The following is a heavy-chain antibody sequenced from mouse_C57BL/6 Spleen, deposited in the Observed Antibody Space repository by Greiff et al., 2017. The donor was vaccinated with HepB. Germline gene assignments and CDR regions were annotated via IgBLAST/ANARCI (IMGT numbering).Heavy chain of an antibody. Sequence: QVQLQQPGAELVKPGASVKLSCKASGYTFTSYWMQWVKQRPGQGLEWIGEIDPSDSYTNYNQKFKGKATFTVDTSSSTAYMQLSSLTSEDSAVYYCARSDYGNYRAMDYWGQGTSVTVSS. J-gene: IGHJ4*01. CDR1: GYTFTSYW. D-gene: IGHD2-1*01. CDR2: IDPSDSYT. V-gene: IGHV1-50*01. CDR3: ARSDYGNYRAMDY.